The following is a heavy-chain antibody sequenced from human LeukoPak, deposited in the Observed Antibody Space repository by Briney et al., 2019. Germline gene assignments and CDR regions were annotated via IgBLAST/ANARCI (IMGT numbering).Heavy chain of an antibody. CDR1: GFTFSSYS. J-gene: IGHJ4*02. CDR2: ITSSSSTI. Sequence: GGSLRLSCAASGFTFSSYSMNWVRQAPGKGLQWVSYITSSSSTIYYADSVKGRFTISRDNSKNTLYLQMNSLRAEDSALYFCAKRGSSWYMVDYWGQGTLVTVSS. CDR3: AKRGSSWYMVDY. D-gene: IGHD6-13*01. V-gene: IGHV3-48*01.